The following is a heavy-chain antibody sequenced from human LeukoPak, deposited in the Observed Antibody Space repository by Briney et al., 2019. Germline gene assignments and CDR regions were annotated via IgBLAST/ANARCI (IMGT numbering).Heavy chain of an antibody. D-gene: IGHD6-13*01. CDR2: IRNKANSYTT. Sequence: AGGSLRLSCAASGFTFSDHYMDWVRQAPGKGLEWVGRIRNKANSYTTEYAASVKGRFTISRDDSENSLYLQMDSLKTEDTAVHYRARVSRYSSSHFDCWGQGTLVTVSS. V-gene: IGHV3-72*01. CDR3: ARVSRYSSSHFDC. CDR1: GFTFSDHY. J-gene: IGHJ4*02.